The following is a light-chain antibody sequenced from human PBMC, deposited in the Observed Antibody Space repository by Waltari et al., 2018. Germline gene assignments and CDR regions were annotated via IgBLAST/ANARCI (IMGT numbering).Light chain of an antibody. Sequence: QSVLTQPPSASGTPGPRVTISCSGSSPNIGSNPVNWYQPLPGTAPSLLIYGDNRRPSGVPDRFSGSKSGTSASLAISGLQSEDEVDFYCAVWDNSLNGVVFGGGTKLTVL. CDR2: GDN. J-gene: IGLJ2*01. CDR3: AVWDNSLNGVV. V-gene: IGLV1-44*01. CDR1: SPNIGSNP.